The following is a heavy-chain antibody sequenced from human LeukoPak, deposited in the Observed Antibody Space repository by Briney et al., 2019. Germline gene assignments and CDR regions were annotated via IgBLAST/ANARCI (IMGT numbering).Heavy chain of an antibody. Sequence: SETLSLTCAVYGGAFRDHQWSWIRQPPGKGLEWIGDVERRGYTNYNPSLRGRLTMSVDASKNQISLRLTSVTAADTAVYYCARGSVRYYDSSGLDYWGQGTLVTVSS. CDR2: VERRGYT. CDR1: GGAFRDHQ. CDR3: ARGSVRYYDSSGLDY. D-gene: IGHD3-22*01. J-gene: IGHJ4*02. V-gene: IGHV4-34*01.